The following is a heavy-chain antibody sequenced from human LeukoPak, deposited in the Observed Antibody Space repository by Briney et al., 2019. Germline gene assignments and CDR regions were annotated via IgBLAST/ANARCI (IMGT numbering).Heavy chain of an antibody. J-gene: IGHJ4*02. V-gene: IGHV3-11*04. CDR3: ARDYRYYDSSGYYSFDY. D-gene: IGHD3-22*01. Sequence: GGSLRLSCAASGFTFSDYYMSWIRQAPGKGLEWVSYIRSSGSPIYYADSVKGRFTISRDNAKNSLYLQMNSLRDEDTAVYYCARDYRYYDSSGYYSFDYWGQGTLVTVSS. CDR1: GFTFSDYY. CDR2: IRSSGSPI.